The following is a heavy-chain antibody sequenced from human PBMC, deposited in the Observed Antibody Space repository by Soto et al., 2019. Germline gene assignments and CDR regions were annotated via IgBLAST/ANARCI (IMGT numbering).Heavy chain of an antibody. Sequence: ASVKVSCKASGYTFTSYGISWVRQAPGQGLEWMGWISAYNGNTNYAQKLQGRVTMTTDTSTSTAYMELRSLRSDDTAVYYCARWSLKGIAAAGTGAFDIWGQGTMVTVSS. CDR2: ISAYNGNT. V-gene: IGHV1-18*01. D-gene: IGHD6-13*01. CDR3: ARWSLKGIAAAGTGAFDI. J-gene: IGHJ3*02. CDR1: GYTFTSYG.